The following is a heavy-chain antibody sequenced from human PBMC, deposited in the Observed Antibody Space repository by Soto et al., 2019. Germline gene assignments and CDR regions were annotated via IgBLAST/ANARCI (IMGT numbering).Heavy chain of an antibody. CDR1: GFTFGDYA. J-gene: IGHJ4*02. CDR2: ISWNGGSI. D-gene: IGHD6-19*01. Sequence: QPGGSLRLSCAASGFTFGDYAMQWVRQAPGKGLEWVSAISWNGGSIDYADSVKGRFTISRDNAKNSLYLQMNSLRAEDTALYYCAKSHTTSGWYVTTDYWGQGTRVTVS. CDR3: AKSHTTSGWYVTTDY. V-gene: IGHV3-9*01.